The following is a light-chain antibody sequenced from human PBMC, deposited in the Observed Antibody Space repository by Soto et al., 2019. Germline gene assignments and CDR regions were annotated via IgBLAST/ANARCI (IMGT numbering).Light chain of an antibody. Sequence: EIVFTHSPATLSLSPLQRSTLSCRSSQSVSRYLAWYQQQPGQAPRLLIYDASTRANGIAARFSGSGSGTDFTLTISSLEPEDFAVYYCQQRSNWPPITFGQGTRLEIK. CDR2: DAS. CDR3: QQRSNWPPIT. V-gene: IGKV3-11*01. J-gene: IGKJ5*01. CDR1: QSVSRY.